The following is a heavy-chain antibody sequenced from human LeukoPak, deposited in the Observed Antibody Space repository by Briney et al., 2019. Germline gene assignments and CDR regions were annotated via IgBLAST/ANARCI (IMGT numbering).Heavy chain of an antibody. CDR1: GYTFTSYG. V-gene: IGHV1-8*02. D-gene: IGHD3-22*01. CDR2: MNPNSGNT. CDR3: ARGAAPKYYYDSSGYYRGADY. Sequence: ASVKVSCKASGYTFTSYGISWVRQAPGQGLEWMGWMNPNSGNTGYAQKFQGRVTMTRNTSISTAYMELSSLRSEDTAVYYCARGAAPKYYYDSSGYYRGADYWGQGTLVTVSS. J-gene: IGHJ4*02.